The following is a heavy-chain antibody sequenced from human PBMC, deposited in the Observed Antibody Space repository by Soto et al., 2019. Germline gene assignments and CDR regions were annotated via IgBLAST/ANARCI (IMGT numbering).Heavy chain of an antibody. CDR1: GGTFSSYA. D-gene: IGHD3-3*01. J-gene: IGHJ6*02. V-gene: IGHV1-69*13. CDR3: ARDLGTIFMDV. Sequence: GASVKVSCKASGGTFSSYAINWVRQAPGQGLEWMGGIIPIFGTANYAQNSKCRFTFTGDDSTRTAYMERSSLSFEDTAVYYWARDLGTIFMDVWGQGTTVTFSS. CDR2: IIPIFGTA.